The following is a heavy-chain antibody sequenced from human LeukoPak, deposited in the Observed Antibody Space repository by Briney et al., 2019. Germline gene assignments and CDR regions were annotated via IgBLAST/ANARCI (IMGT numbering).Heavy chain of an antibody. CDR2: INPNSGGT. CDR1: GYTFTGYY. D-gene: IGHD3-16*02. J-gene: IGHJ4*02. V-gene: IGHV1-2*02. CDR3: AVEYDYVWGSYPASVY. Sequence: ASMKVSCKASGYTFTGYYMHWVRQAPGQGLEWMGWINPNSGGTNYAQKFQGRVTMTRDTSISTAYMELSRLRSDDTAVYYCAVEYDYVWGSYPASVYWGQGTLVTVSS.